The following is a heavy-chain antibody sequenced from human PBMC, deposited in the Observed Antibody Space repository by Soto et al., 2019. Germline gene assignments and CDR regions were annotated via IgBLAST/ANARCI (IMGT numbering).Heavy chain of an antibody. Sequence: WGSLRLSCAASGFTVISNYIIWVRHAPGKGLEWVSVIYSGGSTYYADSVKGRFTISRDNSKNTLYLQMNSLRAEDTAVYYCARDRSGTGYWGQGTLVTVSS. CDR3: ARDRSGTGY. CDR2: IYSGGST. CDR1: GFTVISNY. J-gene: IGHJ4*02. V-gene: IGHV3-53*01. D-gene: IGHD3-3*01.